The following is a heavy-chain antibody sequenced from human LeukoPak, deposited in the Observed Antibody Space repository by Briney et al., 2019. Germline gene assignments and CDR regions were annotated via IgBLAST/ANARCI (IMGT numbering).Heavy chain of an antibody. CDR2: FNPYSGSA. D-gene: IGHD4-11*01. V-gene: IGHV1-2*02. CDR3: ARGGTTALGGDC. J-gene: IGHJ4*02. CDR1: GSSFTAYY. Sequence: GASVWVSCKASGSSFTAYYMNWGRQAPGQGLEWMGWFNPYSGSANYAEKFQGRVTMTMDTSISTAYMEVSSLRSDDTAVYYCARGGTTALGGDCWGQGTLVTV.